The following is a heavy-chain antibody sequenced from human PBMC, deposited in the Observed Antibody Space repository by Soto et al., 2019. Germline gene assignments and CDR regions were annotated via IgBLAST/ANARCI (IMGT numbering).Heavy chain of an antibody. V-gene: IGHV3-23*01. D-gene: IGHD4-4*01. J-gene: IGHJ6*03. Sequence: GGSLRLSCAASGFTFSSYAMSWVRQAPGKGLEWVSAISGSGGSTYYADSVKGRFTISRDNSKNTLYLQMNSLRAEDTAVYYCAKDRYSNYDYYYMDVWGKGTTVTVSS. CDR3: AKDRYSNYDYYYMDV. CDR1: GFTFSSYA. CDR2: ISGSGGST.